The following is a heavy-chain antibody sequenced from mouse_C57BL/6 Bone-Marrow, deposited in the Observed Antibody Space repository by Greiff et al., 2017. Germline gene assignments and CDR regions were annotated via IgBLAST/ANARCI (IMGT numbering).Heavy chain of an antibody. CDR1: GYTFTSYW. CDR3: ARSRSCYSNYDYAMDY. J-gene: IGHJ4*01. V-gene: IGHV1-53*01. CDR2: INPSNGGT. Sequence: QVQLQQPGTELVKPGASVKLSCKASGYTFTSYWMHWVKQRPGQGLEWIGNINPSNGGTNYNEKFKSKATLTVDKSSSTAYMQLSSLTSEDSAVYYCARSRSCYSNYDYAMDYWGQGTSVTVSS. D-gene: IGHD2-5*01.